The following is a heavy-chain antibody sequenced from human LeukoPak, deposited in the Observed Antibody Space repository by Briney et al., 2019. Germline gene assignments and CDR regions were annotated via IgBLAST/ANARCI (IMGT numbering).Heavy chain of an antibody. CDR1: EFTFTSYE. CDR3: ARGPSIAARYDVFDI. D-gene: IGHD6-6*01. J-gene: IGHJ3*02. Sequence: GGSLRLSCAASEFTFTSYELNWVRQASGKGLEWVSYISSSGNTISYADSVKGRFTISRDNAKNSLYLQVISLRAEDTAVYYCARGPSIAARYDVFDIWGQGTMVTVSS. CDR2: ISSSGNTI. V-gene: IGHV3-48*03.